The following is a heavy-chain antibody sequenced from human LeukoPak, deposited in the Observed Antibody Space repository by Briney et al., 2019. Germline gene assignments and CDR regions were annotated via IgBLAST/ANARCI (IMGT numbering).Heavy chain of an antibody. CDR1: GYTLTVLS. CDR2: FDPEDGET. Sequence: ASVTVSCKVSGYTLTVLSMHWVRQAPGKGLEWMGGFDPEDGETIYAQKFQGRVTMTEDTSTDTAYMELSSLRSEDTAVYYCATLYSGSYDYWGQGTLVTVSS. V-gene: IGHV1-24*01. CDR3: ATLYSGSYDY. D-gene: IGHD1-26*01. J-gene: IGHJ4*02.